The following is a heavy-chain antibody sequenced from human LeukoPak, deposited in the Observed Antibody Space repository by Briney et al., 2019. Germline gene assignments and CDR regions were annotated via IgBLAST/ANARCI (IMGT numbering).Heavy chain of an antibody. J-gene: IGHJ4*02. CDR3: ARVGSSGWYESYYFDY. CDR1: GFTFSSYW. V-gene: IGHV3-7*01. CDR2: IKQDGSEK. Sequence: GGSLRLSCAASGFTFSSYWMSWVRQAPGRGLEWVANIKQDGSEKYYVDSVKGRFTISRDNAKNSLYLQMNSLRAEDTAVYYCARVGSSGWYESYYFDYWGQGTLVTVSS. D-gene: IGHD6-19*01.